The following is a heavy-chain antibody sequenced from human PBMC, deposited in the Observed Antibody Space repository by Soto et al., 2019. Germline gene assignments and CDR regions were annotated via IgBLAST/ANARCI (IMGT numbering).Heavy chain of an antibody. CDR1: GYTFTDYY. D-gene: IGHD6-6*01. CDR2: ISAYNGNT. J-gene: IGHJ6*02. CDR3: ARDRVSKQLVRGAGMDV. Sequence: VQLVQSGAEVKKPGATVKISCKVSGYTFTDYYMHWVQQAPGQGLEWMGWISAYNGNTNYAQKLQGRVTMTTDTSTSTAYMELRSLRSDDTAVYYCARDRVSKQLVRGAGMDVWGQGTTVTVSS. V-gene: IGHV1-18*04.